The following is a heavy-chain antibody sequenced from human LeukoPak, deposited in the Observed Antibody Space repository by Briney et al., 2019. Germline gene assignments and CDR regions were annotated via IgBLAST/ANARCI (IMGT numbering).Heavy chain of an antibody. V-gene: IGHV3-21*01. J-gene: IGHJ6*03. CDR1: GFTFSSYS. Sequence: GGSLRLSCAASGFTFSSYSMNSVRQAPGKGLEWVSSISSSSSYIYYADSVKGRFTISRDSAKNSLYLQMNSLRAEDTAVYYCARHPNAAAGLYYYYYMDVWGKGTTVTVSS. CDR2: ISSSSSYI. D-gene: IGHD6-13*01. CDR3: ARHPNAAAGLYYYYYMDV.